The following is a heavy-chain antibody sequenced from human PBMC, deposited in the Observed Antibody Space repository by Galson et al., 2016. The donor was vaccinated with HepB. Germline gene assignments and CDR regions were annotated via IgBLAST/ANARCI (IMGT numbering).Heavy chain of an antibody. V-gene: IGHV3-30-3*02. CDR3: AKKSLVAGTATYVFDN. D-gene: IGHD6-19*01. CDR2: ISYDGTKK. J-gene: IGHJ4*02. Sequence: SLRLSCAASGFTFSTYAMHWVRQAPGKRLEWVAVISYDGTKKYYAAPVNGRFTIARDNSENTLYLQMNSLRADDTAVYYCAKKSLVAGTATYVFDNWGQGTLVTVSS. CDR1: GFTFSTYA.